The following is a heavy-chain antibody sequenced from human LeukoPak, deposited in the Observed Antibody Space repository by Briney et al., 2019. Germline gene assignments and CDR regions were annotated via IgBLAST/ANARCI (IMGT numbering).Heavy chain of an antibody. CDR3: TTIAAAGQVDY. CDR1: GFTFSNAW. D-gene: IGHD6-13*01. CDR2: IKSKPDGGTT. Sequence: GSLRLSCAASGFTFSNAWMSWVRQAPGKGLEWVGRIKSKPDGGTTDYAAPVKGRFTISRDDSKNTLYLQMNSLKTEDTAMYYCTTIAAAGQVDYWGQGTLVTVSS. V-gene: IGHV3-15*01. J-gene: IGHJ4*02.